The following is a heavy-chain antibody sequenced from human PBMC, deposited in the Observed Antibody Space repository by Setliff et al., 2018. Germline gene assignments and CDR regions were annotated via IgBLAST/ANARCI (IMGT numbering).Heavy chain of an antibody. CDR2: IRSKESGGTT. CDR1: GFTFGDYT. V-gene: IGHV3-49*04. Sequence: PGGSLRLSCTASGFTFGDYTMSWVRQAPGKGLEWVGFIRSKESGGTTEYAASVKGRITISRDDSKSIAYLQMNSLKSEDTAVYYCSREWAFDHWGQGTLVTVSS. J-gene: IGHJ4*02. CDR3: SREWAFDH.